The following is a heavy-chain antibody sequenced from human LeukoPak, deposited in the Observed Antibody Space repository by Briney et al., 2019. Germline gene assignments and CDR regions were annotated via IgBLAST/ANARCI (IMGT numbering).Heavy chain of an antibody. J-gene: IGHJ6*02. CDR1: GYTFTGYY. CDR3: ARAHYDFWSGYYTVYGMDV. D-gene: IGHD3-3*01. Sequence: GASVTVSCKASGYTFTGYYMHWVRQAPGQGLAWMGWINPNSGGTNYAQKFQGRVTMTRDTSISTAYMELSRLRSDDTAVYYCARAHYDFWSGYYTVYGMDVWGQGTTVTVSS. CDR2: INPNSGGT. V-gene: IGHV1-2*02.